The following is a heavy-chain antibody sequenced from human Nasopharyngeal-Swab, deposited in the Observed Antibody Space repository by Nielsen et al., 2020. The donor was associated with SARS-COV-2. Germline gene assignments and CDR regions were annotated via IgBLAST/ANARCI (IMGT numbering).Heavy chain of an antibody. CDR2: IWYDGSNK. D-gene: IGHD3-10*01. J-gene: IGHJ6*03. CDR3: ARYGSESVHWYYYMDV. V-gene: IGHV3-33*01. Sequence: VRQAPGKGLEWVAVIWYDGSNKYYADSVKGRFTISRDNSKNTLYLQMNSLRAEDTAVYYCARYGSESVHWYYYMDVWGKGTTVTVSS.